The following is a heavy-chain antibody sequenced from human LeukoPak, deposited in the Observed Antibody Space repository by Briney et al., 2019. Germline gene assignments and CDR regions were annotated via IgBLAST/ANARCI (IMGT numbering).Heavy chain of an antibody. CDR1: GFTFSSYE. Sequence: GESLRLSCAASGFTFSSYEMNWVRQAPGKGLEWVSYISSSGSTIYYADSVKGRFTISRDNAKNSLYLQMNSLRAEDTAVYYCARIYCSGGSCYSRGIPYWGQGTLVTVSS. CDR3: ARIYCSGGSCYSRGIPY. D-gene: IGHD2-15*01. V-gene: IGHV3-48*03. J-gene: IGHJ4*02. CDR2: ISSSGSTI.